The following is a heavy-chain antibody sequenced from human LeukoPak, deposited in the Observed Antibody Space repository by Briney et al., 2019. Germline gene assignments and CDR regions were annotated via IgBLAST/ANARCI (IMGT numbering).Heavy chain of an antibody. V-gene: IGHV4-31*03. CDR2: IYYSGST. D-gene: IGHD3-22*01. CDR3: ARATSSSGYAVAPSWFDP. Sequence: SETLSLTCTVSGGSISSGGYYWSWIRQHPGKGLEWIGYIYYSGSTYYNPSLKGRVTISVDTSKNQFSLKLSSVTAADTAVYYCARATSSSGYAVAPSWFDPWGQGTLVTVSS. CDR1: GGSISSGGYY. J-gene: IGHJ5*02.